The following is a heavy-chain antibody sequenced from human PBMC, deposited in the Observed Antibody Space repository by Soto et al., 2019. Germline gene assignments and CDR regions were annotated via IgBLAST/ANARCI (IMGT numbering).Heavy chain of an antibody. CDR2: ITSSGNGT. CDR1: GFRFSNYA. V-gene: IGHV3-23*05. CDR3: AKRFFGSGSPPGAFDV. Sequence: GGSLRLSCAASGFRFSNYAISWVRQAPGKGPEWVSFITSSGNGTYYADSVKGRFTISRDNSKNTLYVQMNNLRAEDTAIYYCAKRFFGSGSPPGAFDVWGQGTMVTVSS. D-gene: IGHD3-10*01. J-gene: IGHJ3*01.